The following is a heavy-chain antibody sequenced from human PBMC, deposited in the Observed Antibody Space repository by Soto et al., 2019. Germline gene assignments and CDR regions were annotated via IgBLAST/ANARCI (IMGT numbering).Heavy chain of an antibody. V-gene: IGHV3-48*01. CDR1: GFTFSSYS. CDR2: ISSSSSTI. J-gene: IGHJ3*02. Sequence: GGSLRLSCAASGFTFSSYSMNWVRQAPGKGLEWVSYISSSSSTIYYADSVKGRFTISRDNAKNLLYLQMNSLRAEDTAVYYCARDIVVVPAAMPLGAFDIWGQGTMVTVSS. CDR3: ARDIVVVPAAMPLGAFDI. D-gene: IGHD2-2*01.